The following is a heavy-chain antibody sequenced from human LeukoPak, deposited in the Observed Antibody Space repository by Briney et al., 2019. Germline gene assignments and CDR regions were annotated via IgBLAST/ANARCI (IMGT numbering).Heavy chain of an antibody. CDR3: ARSYCGGDCYSDNWFDP. D-gene: IGHD2-21*02. Sequence: ASVKVSCKASGFTFTGYYIHWVRQAPGHGLEWMGRVNPNSGDTNYAQNVQGRVTMTRDTSISTAYMELSGLRSDDTAVYYCARSYCGGDCYSDNWFDPWGQGTLVTVSS. J-gene: IGHJ5*02. CDR2: VNPNSGDT. V-gene: IGHV1-2*06. CDR1: GFTFTGYY.